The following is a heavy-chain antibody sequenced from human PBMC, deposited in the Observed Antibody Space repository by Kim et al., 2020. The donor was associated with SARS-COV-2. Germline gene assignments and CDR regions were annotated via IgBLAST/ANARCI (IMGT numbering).Heavy chain of an antibody. CDR2: IWYDGSNK. Sequence: GGSLRLSCAASGFTFSSYGMHWVRQAPGKGLEWVAVIWYDGSNKYYADSVKGRFTISRDNSKNTLYLQMNSLRAEDTAVYYCARDSSSSGGIDYWGQGTLVTVSS. CDR1: GFTFSSYG. J-gene: IGHJ4*02. CDR3: ARDSSSSGGIDY. D-gene: IGHD6-6*01. V-gene: IGHV3-33*01.